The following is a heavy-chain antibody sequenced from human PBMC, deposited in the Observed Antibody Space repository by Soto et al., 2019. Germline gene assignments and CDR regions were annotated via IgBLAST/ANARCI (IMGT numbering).Heavy chain of an antibody. CDR1: GYTFTTYG. CDR2: ISTDIGNT. D-gene: IGHD2-15*01. CDR3: ARFNCISRSCYEGYFDY. Sequence: QVQLVQSGAEVKKPGASVKVSCKTSGYTFTTYGISWVRQAPGQGLEWMGWISTDIGNTNYAQKVQDRVTMTTDTSTSTAYMELRSLRSDDTAVYYCARFNCISRSCYEGYFDYWGQGTLVTVSS. J-gene: IGHJ4*02. V-gene: IGHV1-18*01.